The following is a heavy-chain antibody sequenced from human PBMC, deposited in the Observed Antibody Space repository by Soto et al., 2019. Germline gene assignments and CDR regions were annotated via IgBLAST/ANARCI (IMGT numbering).Heavy chain of an antibody. V-gene: IGHV4-31*03. J-gene: IGHJ6*02. D-gene: IGHD2-2*01. CDR3: ARDLQVVPAATNYYYYGMDV. CDR2: IYYSGST. CDR1: GGSISSGGYY. Sequence: QVQLQESGPGLVKPSQTLSLTCTVSGGSISSGGYYWSWIRQHPGKGLEWIGYIYYSGSTYYNPSRESRVTISVDTSKNQFSLKLSSVTAADTAVYYCARDLQVVPAATNYYYYGMDVWGQGTTVTVSS.